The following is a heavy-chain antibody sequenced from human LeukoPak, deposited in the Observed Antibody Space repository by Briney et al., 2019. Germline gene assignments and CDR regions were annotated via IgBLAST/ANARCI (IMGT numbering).Heavy chain of an antibody. CDR1: GGSISSYY. V-gene: IGHV4-59*12. D-gene: IGHD3-3*01. J-gene: IGHJ3*02. Sequence: SETLSLTCIVSGGSISSYYWSWIRQPPGRGLEWVGCISSTGSTNYNPSHKSRVTMSVDTSKNQFSLKLSSVTAADTAVYYCASSDFWSGYDAFDIWGQGTMVTVSS. CDR3: ASSDFWSGYDAFDI. CDR2: ISSTGST.